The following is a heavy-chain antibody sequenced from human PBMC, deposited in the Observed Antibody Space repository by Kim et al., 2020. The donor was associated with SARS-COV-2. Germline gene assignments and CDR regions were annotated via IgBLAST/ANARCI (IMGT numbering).Heavy chain of an antibody. J-gene: IGHJ5*02. V-gene: IGHV1-2*02. Sequence: ASVKVSCKASGYTFTGYYMHWVRQAPGQGLEWMGWINPNSGGTNYAQKFQGRVTMTRDTSISTAYMELSRLRSDDTAVYYCARDFIAAPMGNWFDPWGQGTLVTVSS. CDR3: ARDFIAAPMGNWFDP. CDR1: GYTFTGYY. D-gene: IGHD6-13*01. CDR2: INPNSGGT.